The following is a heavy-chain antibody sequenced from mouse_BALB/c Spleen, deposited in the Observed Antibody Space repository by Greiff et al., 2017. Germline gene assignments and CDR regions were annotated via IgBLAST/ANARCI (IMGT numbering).Heavy chain of an antibody. CDR1: GFSLTSYG. D-gene: IGHD2-3*01. CDR3: ARDREISIYDGYYGDY. V-gene: IGHV2-9*02. CDR2: IWAGGST. J-gene: IGHJ4*01. Sequence: VQVVESGPGLVAPSQSLSITCTVSGFSLTSYGVHWVRQPPGKGLEWLGVIWAGGSTNYNSALMSRLSISKDNSKSQVFLKMNSLQTDDTAMYYCARDREISIYDGYYGDYWGQGTSVTVSS.